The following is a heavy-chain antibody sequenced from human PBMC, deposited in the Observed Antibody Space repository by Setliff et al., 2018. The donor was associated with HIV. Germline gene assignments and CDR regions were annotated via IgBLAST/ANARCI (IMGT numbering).Heavy chain of an antibody. D-gene: IGHD2-15*01. Sequence: PGGSLRLSCAASGFTFKNAWMTWVRQAPGKGLEWVGRIKSKSDGGTTDYAAAVKGRFTISRDDSKKMLYLQMNSLRAEDSALYYCVRDTYCTGGSCYEGFWGQGTRVTVSS. CDR3: VRDTYCTGGSCYEGF. V-gene: IGHV3-15*05. J-gene: IGHJ4*02. CDR2: IKSKSDGGTT. CDR1: GFTFKNAW.